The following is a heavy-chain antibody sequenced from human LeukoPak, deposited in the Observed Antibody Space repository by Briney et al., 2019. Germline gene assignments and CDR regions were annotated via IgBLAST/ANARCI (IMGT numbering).Heavy chain of an antibody. V-gene: IGHV3-9*01. CDR3: AKDIGSSTFWYFDL. Sequence: GRSLRLSCAASGFTFDDYAMHWVRHAPGKGLEWVSGISWNSGSIGYADPVKGRFTISRDNAKSSLYLQMNSLRAEDTALYYCAKDIGSSTFWYFDLWGRGTLVTVSS. CDR2: ISWNSGSI. CDR1: GFTFDDYA. J-gene: IGHJ2*01. D-gene: IGHD6-6*01.